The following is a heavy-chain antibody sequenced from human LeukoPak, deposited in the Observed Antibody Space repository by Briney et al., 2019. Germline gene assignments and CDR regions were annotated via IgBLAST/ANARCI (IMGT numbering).Heavy chain of an antibody. J-gene: IGHJ3*02. CDR2: INPSGGST. Sequence: ASVTVSCKASGYTFTSYYMHWVRQAPGQGLEWMGIINPSGGSTSYAQKFQGRVTMTRDMSTSTDYMELSSLRSEDTAVYYCARGFDSSSGWYPAFDIWGHGTMGTVSS. V-gene: IGHV1-46*01. D-gene: IGHD6-19*01. CDR3: ARGFDSSSGWYPAFDI. CDR1: GYTFTSYY.